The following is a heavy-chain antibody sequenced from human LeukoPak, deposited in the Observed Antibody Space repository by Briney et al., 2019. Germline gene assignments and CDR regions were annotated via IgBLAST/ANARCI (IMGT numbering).Heavy chain of an antibody. Sequence: SETLSLTCTVSGGSVGSAGYYWSWIRQPPGGGLEWIGYIYYIRNTNYNPSLKSRVTMSLDPSKNQFSLKLNSVTAADTAVYYCARTQSESGSYRYYFGYWGQGTLVTVSS. CDR3: ARTQSESGSYRYYFGY. V-gene: IGHV4-61*08. CDR1: GGSVGSAGYY. CDR2: IYYIRNT. J-gene: IGHJ4*02. D-gene: IGHD1-26*01.